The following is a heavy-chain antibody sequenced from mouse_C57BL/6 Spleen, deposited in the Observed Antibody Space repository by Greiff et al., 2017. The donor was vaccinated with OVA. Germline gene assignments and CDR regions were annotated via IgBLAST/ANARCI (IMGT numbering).Heavy chain of an antibody. J-gene: IGHJ2*01. CDR3: ARGYYYGSSDFDY. Sequence: QVQLQQPGAELVMPGASVKLSCKASGYTFTSYWMHWVKQRPGQGLEWIGEIDPSDSYTNYNQKFKGKSTLTVDKSSSTAYMQLSSLTSEDSAVYYCARGYYYGSSDFDYWGQGTTLTVSS. CDR2: IDPSDSYT. D-gene: IGHD1-1*01. V-gene: IGHV1-69*01. CDR1: GYTFTSYW.